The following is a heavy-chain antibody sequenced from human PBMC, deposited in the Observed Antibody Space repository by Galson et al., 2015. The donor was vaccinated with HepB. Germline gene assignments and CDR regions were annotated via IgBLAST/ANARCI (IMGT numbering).Heavy chain of an antibody. V-gene: IGHV1-3*01. D-gene: IGHD6-19*01. Sequence: SVKVSCKASGYTFTSYGISWVRQAPGQGLEWMGWINAGNGNTKYSQKFQGRVTITRDTSASTAYMELSSLRSEDTAVYYCARDPFSRVAVAGTYYYYYGMDVWGQGTTVTVSS. J-gene: IGHJ6*02. CDR2: INAGNGNT. CDR1: GYTFTSYG. CDR3: ARDPFSRVAVAGTYYYYYGMDV.